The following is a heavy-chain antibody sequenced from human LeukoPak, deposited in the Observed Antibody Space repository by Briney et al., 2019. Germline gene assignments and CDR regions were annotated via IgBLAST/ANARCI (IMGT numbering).Heavy chain of an antibody. J-gene: IGHJ4*02. D-gene: IGHD4-11*01. Sequence: GGSLRLSCAASGFTFSSYSMNWVRQAPGKGLEWVSSMSINSGLIYYADSVKGRFTISRDNAKNSLYLQMNSLRAEDTAVYYCAREFDYSTSGAGYWGQGTLVTVSS. CDR3: AREFDYSTSGAGY. CDR2: MSINSGLI. CDR1: GFTFSSYS. V-gene: IGHV3-21*01.